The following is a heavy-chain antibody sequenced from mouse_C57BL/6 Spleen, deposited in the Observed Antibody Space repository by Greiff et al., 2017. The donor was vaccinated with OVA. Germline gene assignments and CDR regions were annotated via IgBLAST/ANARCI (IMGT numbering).Heavy chain of an antibody. V-gene: IGHV1-15*01. CDR3: TGYGWLGAGFAY. CDR2: IDPETGGT. D-gene: IGHD2-3*01. CDR1: GYTFTDYE. J-gene: IGHJ3*01. Sequence: QVQLKQSGAELVRPGASVTLSCKASGYTFTDYEMHWVKQTPVHGLEWIGAIDPETGGTAYNQKFKGKAILTADKSSSTAYMELRSLTSEDSAIYYCTGYGWLGAGFAYWGQGTLVTVSA.